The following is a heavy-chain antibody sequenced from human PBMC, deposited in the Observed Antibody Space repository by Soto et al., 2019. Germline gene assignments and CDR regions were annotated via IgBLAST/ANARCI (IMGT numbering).Heavy chain of an antibody. CDR1: GFTFNTYN. CDR3: ARPLASNGGSCYY. CDR2: ISGSSNAL. J-gene: IGHJ4*02. V-gene: IGHV3-48*01. Sequence: EVQLVESGGGLVQPGGSLRLSCAASGFTFNTYNMYWVRQAPGKGLEWISYISGSSNALSYADSVKGRFTISRDSAKDSLYLQMNNLRVEDTAVYYCARPLASNGGSCYYWGQGTLVTVSS. D-gene: IGHD2-15*01.